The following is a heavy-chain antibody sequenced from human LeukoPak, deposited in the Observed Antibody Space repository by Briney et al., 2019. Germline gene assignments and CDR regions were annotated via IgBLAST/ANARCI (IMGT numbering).Heavy chain of an antibody. D-gene: IGHD1-26*01. CDR1: GFTFSSYG. J-gene: IGHJ6*03. CDR3: AKDLVGATFYYYYYMDV. V-gene: IGHV3-30*02. CDR2: IRYDGSNK. Sequence: GGSLGLSCAASGFTFSSYGMHWVRQAPGKGLEWVAFIRYDGSNKYYADSVKGRFTISRDNSKNTLYLQMNSLRAEDTAVYYCAKDLVGATFYYYYYMDVWGKGTTVTISS.